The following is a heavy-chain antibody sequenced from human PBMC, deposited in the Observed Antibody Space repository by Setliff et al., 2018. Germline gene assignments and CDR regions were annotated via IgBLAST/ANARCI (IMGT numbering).Heavy chain of an antibody. CDR1: GDSISSTYH. D-gene: IGHD3-22*01. Sequence: PSETLSLTCNVSGDSISSTYHWSWMRQPPGKGLEWIGYIFYSGSTNYNPSLKSRVTISVDTSKNQFSLKLSSVTAADTAVYYCARAGYDSSGYYSYWGQGTLVTVSS. V-gene: IGHV4-59*08. CDR2: IFYSGST. J-gene: IGHJ4*02. CDR3: ARAGYDSSGYYSY.